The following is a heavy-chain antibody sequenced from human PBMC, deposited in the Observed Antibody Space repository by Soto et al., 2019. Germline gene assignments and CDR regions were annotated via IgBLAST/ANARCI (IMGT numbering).Heavy chain of an antibody. V-gene: IGHV3-23*01. D-gene: IGHD6-13*01. CDR1: GFTFSSYA. Sequence: GGSLRLSCAASGFTFSSYAMSWVRQAPGKGLEWVSAISGSGGSTYYADSVKGRFTISRDNSKNTLYLQMNSLRAEDTAVYYCAKDPKLGPWMERIDYWGQGTLVTVSS. CDR2: ISGSGGST. J-gene: IGHJ4*02. CDR3: AKDPKLGPWMERIDY.